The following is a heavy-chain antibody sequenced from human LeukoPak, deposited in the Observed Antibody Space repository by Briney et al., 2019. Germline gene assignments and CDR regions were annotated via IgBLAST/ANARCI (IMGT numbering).Heavy chain of an antibody. CDR1: GYTFTAYY. V-gene: IGHV1-2*06. J-gene: IGHJ5*02. CDR2: INPNSGGT. Sequence: GASVKVSCKASGYTFTAYYMAWVRQAPGQGLEWMGRINPNSGGTNYAQKLQGRVTMTRDTSISTAYMELSRLRSDDTAVYCCATDDSSGYYSGPWGQGTRVTVSS. CDR3: ATDDSSGYYSGP. D-gene: IGHD3-22*01.